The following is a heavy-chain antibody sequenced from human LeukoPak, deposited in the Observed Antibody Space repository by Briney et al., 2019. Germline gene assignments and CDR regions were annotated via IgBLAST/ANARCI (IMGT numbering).Heavy chain of an antibody. D-gene: IGHD3-22*01. CDR3: ARDDSSGYYPFDI. Sequence: PSETLSLTCTVSGGSVTDYYWSWIRQSPGKGLEWIGYIYYTGTSYNPSLKSRVTISADTSKNQFSLKLSSVTAADTAVYYCARDDSSGYYPFDIWGQGTMVTVSS. J-gene: IGHJ3*02. CDR1: GGSVTDYY. CDR2: IYYTGT. V-gene: IGHV4-59*02.